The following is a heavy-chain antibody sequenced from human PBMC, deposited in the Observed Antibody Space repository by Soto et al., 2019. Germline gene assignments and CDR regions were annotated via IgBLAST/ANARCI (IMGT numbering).Heavy chain of an antibody. D-gene: IGHD2-2*01. Sequence: GGSLRLCCSASGFTFSSYAMHWVRQAPGKGLEYVSAISSNGGSTYYADSVKGRFTISRDNSKNTLYLQMSSLRAEDTAVYYCARPVVPAAMNWFDPWGQGTLVTVSS. CDR2: ISSNGGST. CDR1: GFTFSSYA. J-gene: IGHJ5*02. CDR3: ARPVVPAAMNWFDP. V-gene: IGHV3-64D*08.